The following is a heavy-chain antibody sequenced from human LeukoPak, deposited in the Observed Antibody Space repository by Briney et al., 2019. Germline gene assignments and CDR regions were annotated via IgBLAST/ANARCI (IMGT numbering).Heavy chain of an antibody. Sequence: GASVKVSCKASGYTFTGYYMQWVRQAPGRGLEWMGRIIPILGIANYAQKFQGRVTITADKSTSTAYMELSSLRSEDTAVYYCARDPKLAHVGGFADWGQGTLVTVSS. V-gene: IGHV1-69*04. CDR2: IIPILGIA. CDR1: GYTFTGYY. CDR3: ARDPKLAHVGGFAD. D-gene: IGHD1-1*01. J-gene: IGHJ4*02.